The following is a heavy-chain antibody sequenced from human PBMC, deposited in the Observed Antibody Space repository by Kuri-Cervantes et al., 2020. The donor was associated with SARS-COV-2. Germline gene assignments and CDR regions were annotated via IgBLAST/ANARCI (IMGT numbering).Heavy chain of an antibody. D-gene: IGHD3-10*01. Sequence: ASVKVSCKASGYTFTGYYMHWVRQAPGQGLEWMGRINPNSGGTNYAQKFQGRVTMTRDTSISTAYMELSRLRSEDTAVYYCARGFTMVRGRSVTAIGYWGQGTLVTVSS. J-gene: IGHJ4*02. CDR3: ARGFTMVRGRSVTAIGY. CDR1: GYTFTGYY. V-gene: IGHV1-2*06. CDR2: INPNSGGT.